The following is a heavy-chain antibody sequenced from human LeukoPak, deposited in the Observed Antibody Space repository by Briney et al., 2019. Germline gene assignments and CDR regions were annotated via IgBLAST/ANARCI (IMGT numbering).Heavy chain of an antibody. D-gene: IGHD5-24*01. CDR2: INPSGGST. J-gene: IGHJ4*02. V-gene: IGHV1-46*01. CDR1: GYTFTSYY. CDR3: ARDPFRDGYNYFADY. Sequence: ASVKVSCKASGYTFTSYYMRWVRQAPGQGLEWMGIINPSGGSTSYAQKFQGRVTMTRDTSTSTVYMELSSLRSEDTAVYYCARDPFRDGYNYFADYWGQGTLVTVSS.